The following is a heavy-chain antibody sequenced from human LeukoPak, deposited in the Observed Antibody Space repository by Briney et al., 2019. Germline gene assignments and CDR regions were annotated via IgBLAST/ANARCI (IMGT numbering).Heavy chain of an antibody. D-gene: IGHD3-10*01. CDR2: IYYSGST. J-gene: IGHJ5*02. CDR3: AYGSGSNWFDP. CDR1: GGSISSGDYY. V-gene: IGHV4-30-4*08. Sequence: SETLSLTCTVSGGSISSGDYYWSGIRQPPGRGLEWIGYIYYSGSTYYNPSLKSRVTISVDTSKNQFSLKLSSVTAADTAVYYCAYGSGSNWFDPWGQGTLVTVSS.